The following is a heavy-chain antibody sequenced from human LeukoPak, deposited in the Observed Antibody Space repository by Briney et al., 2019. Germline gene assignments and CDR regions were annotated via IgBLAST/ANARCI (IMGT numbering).Heavy chain of an antibody. CDR1: GFTLSSYA. CDR3: ASTNDDSSGYYWGLVY. CDR2: ISGSARTT. J-gene: IGHJ4*02. D-gene: IGHD3-22*01. Sequence: PGGSLRLSCAAPGFTLSSYASGWVRRAPGRGLGRVPVISGSARTTYNTDSVKGRCAISRDNSKNTLYLQMNSLRAEDTAVYCCASTNDDSSGYYWGLVYWGQGTLVTVSS. V-gene: IGHV3-23*01.